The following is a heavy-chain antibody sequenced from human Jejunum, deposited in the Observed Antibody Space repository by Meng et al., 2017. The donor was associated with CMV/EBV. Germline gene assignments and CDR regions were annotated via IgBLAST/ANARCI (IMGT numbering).Heavy chain of an antibody. Sequence: SGFIFSNHCVHWVRHAPGKGLVWVSRINGDGASTSYADSVKGRFTISRDNPRNTVYLEMNSVRAEDTAMYYCARSVGRYNLFDPWGQGTLVTVSS. CDR3: ARSVGRYNLFDP. V-gene: IGHV3-74*01. CDR2: INGDGAST. J-gene: IGHJ5*02. CDR1: GFIFSNHC.